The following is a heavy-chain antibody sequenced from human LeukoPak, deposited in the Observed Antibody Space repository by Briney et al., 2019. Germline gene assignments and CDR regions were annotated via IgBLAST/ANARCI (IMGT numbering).Heavy chain of an antibody. V-gene: IGHV3-30*02. Sequence: GGSLRLSCAASGFTFSSYGMHWVRQAPGKGLEWVAFIRSDEGNKYYADSVKGRFSISRDNAKNSLYLQMNSLRAEDTAMYYCARDPGYCSDGVCPIYWYFDLWGRGTLVTVSS. CDR1: GFTFSSYG. J-gene: IGHJ2*01. CDR2: IRSDEGNK. D-gene: IGHD2-8*01. CDR3: ARDPGYCSDGVCPIYWYFDL.